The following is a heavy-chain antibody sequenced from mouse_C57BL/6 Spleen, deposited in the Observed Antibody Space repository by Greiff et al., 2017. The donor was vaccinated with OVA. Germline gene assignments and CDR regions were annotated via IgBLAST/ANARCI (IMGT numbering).Heavy chain of an antibody. Sequence: QVQLQQPGAELVKPGASVKMSCKASGYTFTSYWITWVKQRPGQGLEWIGDIYPGSGSTNYNEKFKSKATLTVETSSSTAYMQLSSLTSEDSAVYYCARGDGSSYRRVWFAYWGQGTLVTVSA. D-gene: IGHD1-1*01. CDR3: ARGDGSSYRRVWFAY. J-gene: IGHJ3*01. CDR2: IYPGSGST. V-gene: IGHV1-55*01. CDR1: GYTFTSYW.